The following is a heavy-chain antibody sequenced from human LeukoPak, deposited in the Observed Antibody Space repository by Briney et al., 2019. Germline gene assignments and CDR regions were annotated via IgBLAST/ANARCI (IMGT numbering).Heavy chain of an antibody. V-gene: IGHV6-1*01. Sequence: SQTLSLTCAISGDGVSSNSAAWNWIRQSPSRGLEWLGRTYYRSKWYNDYAVSVKSRITINPDTSKNQFSLQLNSVTPEDTAVYYCARDRYTLMGATNAFDIWGQGTMVTVSS. CDR3: ARDRYTLMGATNAFDI. J-gene: IGHJ3*02. CDR1: GDGVSSNSAA. CDR2: TYYRSKWYN. D-gene: IGHD1-26*01.